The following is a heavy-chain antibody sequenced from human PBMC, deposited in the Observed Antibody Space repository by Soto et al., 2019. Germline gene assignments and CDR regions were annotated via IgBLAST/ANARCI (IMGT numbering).Heavy chain of an antibody. CDR2: ISVSGGST. CDR1: GFTFSSYA. V-gene: IGHV3-23*01. J-gene: IGHJ6*02. D-gene: IGHD2-8*01. Sequence: PAGALRLPCAASGFTFSSYAMSWGRQAPGKGLEWVSAISVSGGSTYYADSVKGRFTISRDNSKNTLYLQMNSLRAEDTAVYYCAKDPHLLEVYAMSPHYHGMDVWGQGTTVTVS. CDR3: AKDPHLLEVYAMSPHYHGMDV.